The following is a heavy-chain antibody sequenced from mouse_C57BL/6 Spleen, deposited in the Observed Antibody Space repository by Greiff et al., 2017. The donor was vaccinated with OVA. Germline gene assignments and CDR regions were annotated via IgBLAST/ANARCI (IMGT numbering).Heavy chain of an antibody. Sequence: LVESGAELARPGASVKLSCKASGYTFTSYGISWVKQRTGQGLEWIGEIYPRSGNTYYNEKFKGKATLTADKSSSTAYMGLRSLTSEDSAVYFCAREGGTGPLDYWGQGTTLTVSS. D-gene: IGHD4-1*01. CDR2: IYPRSGNT. CDR3: AREGGTGPLDY. V-gene: IGHV1-81*01. CDR1: GYTFTSYG. J-gene: IGHJ2*01.